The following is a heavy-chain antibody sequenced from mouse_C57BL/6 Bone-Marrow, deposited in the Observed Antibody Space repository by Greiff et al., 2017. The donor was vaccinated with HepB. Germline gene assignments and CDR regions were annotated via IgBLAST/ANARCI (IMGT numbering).Heavy chain of an antibody. CDR1: GYTFTSYW. D-gene: IGHD1-1*01. Sequence: QVQLQQPGAELVKPGASVKLSCKASGYTFTSYWMHWVKQRPGQGLEWIGMIHPNSGSTNYNEKFKSKATLTVDKSSSTAYMQLSSLTSEDSAVYYCARLEGSYYGSLDYWGQGTTLTVSS. V-gene: IGHV1-64*01. CDR3: ARLEGSYYGSLDY. CDR2: IHPNSGST. J-gene: IGHJ2*01.